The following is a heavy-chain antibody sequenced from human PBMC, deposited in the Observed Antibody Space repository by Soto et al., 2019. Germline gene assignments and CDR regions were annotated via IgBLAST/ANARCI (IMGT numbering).Heavy chain of an antibody. CDR3: ATSEGDCGGGSCYNYFYYYGMDV. Sequence: VKVSCKASGDTRTDFSMHWVRQAPGQRPEWMGWLSVGNGDTKYSQKFQGRVTITRDTSARTAYMELSNLRSEDTAVYYCATSEGDCGGGSCYNYFYYYGMDVWGQGTTVTVSS. CDR2: LSVGNGDT. J-gene: IGHJ6*02. CDR1: GDTRTDFS. V-gene: IGHV1-3*01. D-gene: IGHD2-15*01.